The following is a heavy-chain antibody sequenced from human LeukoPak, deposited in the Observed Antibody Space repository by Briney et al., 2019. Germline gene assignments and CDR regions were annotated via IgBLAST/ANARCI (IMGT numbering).Heavy chain of an antibody. D-gene: IGHD6-19*01. CDR3: ARGQWLVPEYFQH. V-gene: IGHV1-69*06. CDR2: IIPIFGTA. J-gene: IGHJ1*01. CDR1: GCTFSSYA. Sequence: GASVKVSCKASGCTFSSYAISWVRQAPGQGLDWMGRIIPIFGTANYAQKFQGRVTITADKSTSTAYMELSSLRSEDTAVYYCARGQWLVPEYFQHWGQGTLVTVSS.